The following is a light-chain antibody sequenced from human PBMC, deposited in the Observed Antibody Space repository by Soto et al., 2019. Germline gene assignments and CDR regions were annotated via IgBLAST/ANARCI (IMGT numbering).Light chain of an antibody. CDR3: SSYRSGNTLVV. CDR1: SSDVGAYNY. V-gene: IGLV2-8*01. CDR2: EVN. Sequence: QSALTQPPSASGSPGQSVTISCTGTSSDVGAYNYVSWYRQHPGKAPKLLIFEVNSRPSGVPDRFSGSRSGNTASLTISGLQAEDEADYYCSSYRSGNTLVVFGGGTKVTVL. J-gene: IGLJ2*01.